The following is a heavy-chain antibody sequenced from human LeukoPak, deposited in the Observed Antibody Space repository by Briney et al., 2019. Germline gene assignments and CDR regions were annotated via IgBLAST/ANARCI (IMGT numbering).Heavy chain of an antibody. Sequence: SETLSLTCTVSGGSISSYYWTWIRQPPGKGLEWIGYIYNGGSINHNPSLKSRVTISIDTSKNQFFLKLSSVTAADTAVYYCARNLYGDYGVGFDYWGQGTLVTVSS. CDR1: GGSISSYY. CDR2: IYNGGSI. CDR3: ARNLYGDYGVGFDY. D-gene: IGHD4-17*01. J-gene: IGHJ4*02. V-gene: IGHV4-59*01.